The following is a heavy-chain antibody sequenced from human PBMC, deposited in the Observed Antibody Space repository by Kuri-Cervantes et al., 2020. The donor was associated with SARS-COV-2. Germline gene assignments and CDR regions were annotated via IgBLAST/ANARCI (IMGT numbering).Heavy chain of an antibody. CDR2: IWYDGSNK. CDR1: GFTFSSYG. J-gene: IGHJ6*02. D-gene: IGHD3-9*01. Sequence: GESLKISCAASGFTFSSYGMHWVRQAPGKGLEWVAVIWYDGSNKYYADSVKGRFTISRDNSKNTLYLQINSLKAEDTAVYYCTTIWLFRDIYYYGMDVWGQGTTVTVSS. V-gene: IGHV3-33*01. CDR3: TTIWLFRDIYYYGMDV.